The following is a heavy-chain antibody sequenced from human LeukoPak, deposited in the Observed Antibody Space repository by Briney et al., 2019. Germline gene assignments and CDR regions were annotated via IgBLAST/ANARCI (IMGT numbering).Heavy chain of an antibody. D-gene: IGHD6-19*01. V-gene: IGHV3-30*02. J-gene: IGHJ4*02. CDR2: IRYDGNNK. CDR1: GFTFSSYG. CDR3: AKAYSGWYLDY. Sequence: GGSLRLSCAASGFTFSSYGMHWVRQAPGKGLEWVAFIRYDGNNKYYADSVKGRSTISRDNSKNTLYLQMNSLRAEDTAVYYCAKAYSGWYLDYWGQGTLVTVSS.